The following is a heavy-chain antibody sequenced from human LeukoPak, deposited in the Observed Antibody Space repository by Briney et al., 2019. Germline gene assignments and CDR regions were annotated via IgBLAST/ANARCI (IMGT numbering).Heavy chain of an antibody. D-gene: IGHD3-22*01. J-gene: IGHJ4*02. CDR1: GDSISTSSYY. Sequence: PSETLSLTCTVSGDSISTSSYYWGWIRQPSGKGLEWIGSIYYSGNAFYNPSLKSRVTISVDTSKNQFSLKLSSVTAADTAVYYCARGYYYDSSGYYPLDYWGQGTLVTVSS. CDR2: IYYSGNA. V-gene: IGHV4-39*07. CDR3: ARGYYYDSSGYYPLDY.